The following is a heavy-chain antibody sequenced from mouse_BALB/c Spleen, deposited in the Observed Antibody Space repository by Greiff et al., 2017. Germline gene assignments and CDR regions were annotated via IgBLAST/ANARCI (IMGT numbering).Heavy chain of an antibody. CDR3: ARWGYGSSYDY. CDR1: GYTFTSYY. V-gene: IGHV1S56*01. D-gene: IGHD1-1*01. Sequence: QVQLQQSGPELVKPGASVRISCKASGYTFTSYYIHWVKQRPGQGLEWIGWIYPGNVNTKYNEKFKGKATLTADKSSSTAYMQLSSLTSEDSAVYFCARWGYGSSYDYWGQGTTLTVSS. CDR2: IYPGNVNT. J-gene: IGHJ2*01.